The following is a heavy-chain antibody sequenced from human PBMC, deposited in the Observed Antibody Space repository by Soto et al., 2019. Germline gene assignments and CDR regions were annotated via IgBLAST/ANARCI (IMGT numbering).Heavy chain of an antibody. CDR2: ISGSGGST. CDR3: AKDLPHRYSSSGPTPFFDY. Sequence: GGSLRLSCAASGFTFSSYAMSWVRQAPGKGLEWVSAISGSGGSTYYADSVKGRFTISRDNSKNSLYLQMNSLRAEDTAVYYCAKDLPHRYSSSGPTPFFDYWGQGTLVTVSS. J-gene: IGHJ4*02. CDR1: GFTFSSYA. D-gene: IGHD6-13*01. V-gene: IGHV3-23*01.